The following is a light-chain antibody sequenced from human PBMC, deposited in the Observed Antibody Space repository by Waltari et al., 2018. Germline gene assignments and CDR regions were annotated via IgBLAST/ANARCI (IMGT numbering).Light chain of an antibody. V-gene: IGLV3-1*01. CDR3: QAWDSSTVV. CDR1: RTGDRY. CDR2: QDS. Sequence: SYELTQPPSVSVSPGQTASTTGSGPRTGDRYACWHQQKPGQSPVLVIYQDSKRPSGIPERFSGSNSGNAATLTISGTQAMDEADYYCQAWDSSTVVFGGGTKLTVL. J-gene: IGLJ2*01.